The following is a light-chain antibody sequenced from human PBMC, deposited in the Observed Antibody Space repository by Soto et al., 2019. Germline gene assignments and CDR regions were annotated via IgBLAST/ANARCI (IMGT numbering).Light chain of an antibody. CDR3: QQYDSWPPT. Sequence: EIVLTQSPGTLSLSPGERATLSCRASQSVSNNYLAWYQQKPGQAPRLLIYGASNRATGIPATFRGSGSGTEFTLTINGLQSEDFALYWCQQYDSWPPTFGGGTKVDIK. J-gene: IGKJ4*01. V-gene: IGKV3-20*01. CDR1: QSVSNNY. CDR2: GAS.